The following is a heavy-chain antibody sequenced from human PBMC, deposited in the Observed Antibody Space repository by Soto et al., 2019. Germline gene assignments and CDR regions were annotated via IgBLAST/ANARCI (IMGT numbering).Heavy chain of an antibody. CDR3: ARVDREGRYFYRFDY. V-gene: IGHV1-18*01. Sequence: QVQLVQSGAEVKKPGASVKGSCKASGYTFTSYRISWGRQDPGQGLEWMGWISDYNGHTNYAQKLQGRVTMTTDTSTSTAYMELRSLRSDDTAVYYCARVDREGRYFYRFDYWGQGTLVTVSS. D-gene: IGHD3-9*01. CDR1: GYTFTSYR. CDR2: ISDYNGHT. J-gene: IGHJ4*02.